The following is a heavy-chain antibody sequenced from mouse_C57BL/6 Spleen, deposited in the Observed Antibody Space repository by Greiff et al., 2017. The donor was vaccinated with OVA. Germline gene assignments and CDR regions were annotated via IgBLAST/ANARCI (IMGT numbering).Heavy chain of an antibody. Sequence: VQLKESGAELVRPGASVKLSCTASGFNIKDDYMHWVKQRPEQGLEWIGWIDPENGDTEYASKFQGKATITADTSSNTAYLQLSSLTSEDTAVYYCTTGTRGWFAYWGQGTLVTVSA. J-gene: IGHJ3*01. CDR3: TTGTRGWFAY. V-gene: IGHV14-4*01. CDR2: IDPENGDT. CDR1: GFNIKDDY. D-gene: IGHD1-1*01.